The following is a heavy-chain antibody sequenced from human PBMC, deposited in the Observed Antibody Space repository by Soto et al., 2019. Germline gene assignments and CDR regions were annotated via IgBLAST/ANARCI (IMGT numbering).Heavy chain of an antibody. Sequence: GASVKISCKASGGTFSSYAISRVRQAPGQGLEWMGGIIPIFGTANYAQKFQGRVTITADESTSTAYMELSSLRSEDTAVYYCAREATYYDILTGYWALDWFDPWGQGTLVTSPQ. CDR1: GGTFSSYA. CDR2: IIPIFGTA. J-gene: IGHJ5*02. V-gene: IGHV1-69*13. D-gene: IGHD3-9*01. CDR3: AREATYYDILTGYWALDWFDP.